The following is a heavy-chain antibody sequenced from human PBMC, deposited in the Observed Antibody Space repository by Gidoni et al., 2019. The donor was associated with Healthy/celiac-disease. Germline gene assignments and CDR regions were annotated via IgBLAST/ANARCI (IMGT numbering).Heavy chain of an antibody. CDR3: ARGHRAVAGNWFDP. V-gene: IGHV4-4*02. J-gene: IGHJ5*02. D-gene: IGHD6-19*01. CDR1: GGSISSSNW. Sequence: QVQLQESVPGLVKPSGTLSLTCAVSGGSISSSNWWRWVRQPPGKGLEWIGESHHSGSTNYNPSLKSRVTISVDKSKNQFSMKLSSVTAADTAVYYCARGHRAVAGNWFDPWGQGTLVTVSS. CDR2: SHHSGST.